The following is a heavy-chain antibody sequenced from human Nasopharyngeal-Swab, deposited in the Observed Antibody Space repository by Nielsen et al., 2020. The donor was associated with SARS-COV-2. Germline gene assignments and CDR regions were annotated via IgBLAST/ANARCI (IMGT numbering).Heavy chain of an antibody. D-gene: IGHD2-15*01. CDR1: GFTFSSYA. J-gene: IGHJ4*02. CDR3: AKKDIVVVVAATVFDY. Sequence: GGSLRLSCAASGFTFSSYAMSWVRQAPGKGLEWVSAISGSGSSTYYADSVKGRFTISRDNSKNTLYLQMNSLRAEDTAVYYCAKKDIVVVVAATVFDYWGQGTLVTVSS. V-gene: IGHV3-23*01. CDR2: ISGSGSST.